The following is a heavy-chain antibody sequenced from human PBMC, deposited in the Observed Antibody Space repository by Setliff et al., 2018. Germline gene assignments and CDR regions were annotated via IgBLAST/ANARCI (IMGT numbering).Heavy chain of an antibody. Sequence: GGSLRLSCVVSGFTFRTYEMIWVRQAPGKGLEWVSKTHRDGITVYSDSVKGRFTISRDSSKDTLYLQMNSLRTEDTAVYYCFGAGTCSYWGQGTLVTVSS. J-gene: IGHJ4*02. D-gene: IGHD3-10*01. V-gene: IGHV3-48*03. CDR2: KTHRDGIT. CDR3: FGAGTCSY. CDR1: GFTFRTYE.